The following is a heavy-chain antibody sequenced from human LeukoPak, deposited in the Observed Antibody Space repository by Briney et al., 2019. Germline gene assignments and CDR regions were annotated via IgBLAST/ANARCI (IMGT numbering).Heavy chain of an antibody. Sequence: ASVKVSCTASGYTFKNYPMHWVRQAPGQRLEWMGWMNVASGNTKYSEKFQNRVTISRDTPASTAYLELSSLTSEDTAIYYCARVAIAMIVVTYFDYWGQGTLVTVSS. J-gene: IGHJ4*02. CDR3: ARVAIAMIVVTYFDY. D-gene: IGHD2-21*01. CDR1: GYTFKNYP. V-gene: IGHV1-3*01. CDR2: MNVASGNT.